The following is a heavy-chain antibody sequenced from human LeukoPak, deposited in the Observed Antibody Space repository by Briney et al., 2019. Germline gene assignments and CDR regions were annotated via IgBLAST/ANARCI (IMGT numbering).Heavy chain of an antibody. Sequence: PSETLSLTCAVYGGSFSGYYWSWIRQPPGKGLEWIGEINHCGSTNYNPSLKSRVTISVDTSKNQFSLKLSSVTAADTAVYYCARGQSADMVRGVNNWFDPWGQGTLVTVSS. D-gene: IGHD3-10*01. CDR3: ARGQSADMVRGVNNWFDP. J-gene: IGHJ5*02. CDR2: INHCGST. CDR1: GGSFSGYY. V-gene: IGHV4-34*01.